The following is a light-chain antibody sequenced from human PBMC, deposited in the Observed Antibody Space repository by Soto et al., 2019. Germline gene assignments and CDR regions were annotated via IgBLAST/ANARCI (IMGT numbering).Light chain of an antibody. CDR1: RNISSD. V-gene: IGKV1-39*01. CDR2: RAS. J-gene: IGKJ2*01. CDR3: QQSYSTLPYT. Sequence: IQMTQSPSSLSASVGDRVTLSCRASRNISSDLNWYQLKPGKAPKLLIYRASTLQYGVPSRFSGSGSATDFTLTITTLQPEDVATYSCQQSYSTLPYTFGQGTKVEIK.